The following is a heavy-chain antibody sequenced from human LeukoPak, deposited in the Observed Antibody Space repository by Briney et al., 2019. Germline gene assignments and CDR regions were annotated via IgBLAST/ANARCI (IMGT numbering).Heavy chain of an antibody. CDR2: IKSKTDGGTT. CDR1: GFTFSSYS. V-gene: IGHV3-15*01. J-gene: IGHJ4*02. Sequence: GGSLRLSCAASGFTFSSYSMNWVRQAPGKGLEWVGRIKSKTDGGTTDYAAPVKGRFTISRDDSKNTLYLQMNSLKTEDTAVYHCTTDSAGSYLYYFDYWGQGTLVTVSS. D-gene: IGHD1-26*01. CDR3: TTDSAGSYLYYFDY.